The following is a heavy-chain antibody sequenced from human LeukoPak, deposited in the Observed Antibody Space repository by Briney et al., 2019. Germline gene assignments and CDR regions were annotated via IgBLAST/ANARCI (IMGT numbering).Heavy chain of an antibody. V-gene: IGHV4-61*02. CDR3: ASGYSSSWYDY. CDR2: IYTSGST. CDR1: GASISSGSYY. Sequence: NPSQTLSLTCTVSGASISSGSYYWSWIRQPARKQLEWIGRIYTSGSTDYNPSLKSRVTISVDTSKNQFSLNLNSVTAADTAAYYCASGYSSSWYDYWGQGTLVTVSS. D-gene: IGHD6-13*01. J-gene: IGHJ4*02.